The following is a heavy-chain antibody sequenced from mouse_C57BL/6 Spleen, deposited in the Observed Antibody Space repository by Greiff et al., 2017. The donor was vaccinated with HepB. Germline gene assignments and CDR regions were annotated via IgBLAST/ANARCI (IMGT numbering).Heavy chain of an antibody. D-gene: IGHD1-1*01. CDR2: ISSGSSTI. CDR1: GFTFSDYG. CDR3: ARSLITTVVATD. Sequence: EVKVVESGGGLVKPGGSLKLSCAASGFTFSDYGMHWVRQAPEKGLEWVAYISSGSSTIYYADTVKGRFTISRDNAKNTLFLQMTSLRSEDTAMYYCARSLITTVVATDWGQGTTLTVSS. V-gene: IGHV5-17*01. J-gene: IGHJ2*01.